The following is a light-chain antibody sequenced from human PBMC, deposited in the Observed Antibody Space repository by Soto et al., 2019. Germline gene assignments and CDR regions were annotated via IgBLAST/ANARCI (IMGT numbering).Light chain of an antibody. CDR3: SSYTSSITRV. V-gene: IGLV1-40*01. CDR1: TSNFGAGYD. J-gene: IGLJ2*01. Sequence: QSVLTQPPSVSGAPGQTVTISCTGSTSNFGAGYDVHWYQQLPRTAPRLLIFGNNNRPSGVPDRFSGSKSATSASLAITGLQAEDEADYYCSSYTSSITRVFGGGTQLTVL. CDR2: GNN.